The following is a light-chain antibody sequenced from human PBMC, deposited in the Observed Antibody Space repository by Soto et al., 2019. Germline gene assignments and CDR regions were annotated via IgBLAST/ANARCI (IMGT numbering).Light chain of an antibody. CDR3: SSYTSSSTLEV. CDR1: SSDVGGYNY. V-gene: IGLV2-14*01. J-gene: IGLJ1*01. Sequence: SALTQPASVSGSPGQSITISCTGTSSDVGGYNYVSWYQQHPGKAPKLMIYDVSNRPSGVSNRFSGSKSGNTASLTISGLQAEDEAGYYCSSYTSSSTLEVFGTGTKVTV. CDR2: DVS.